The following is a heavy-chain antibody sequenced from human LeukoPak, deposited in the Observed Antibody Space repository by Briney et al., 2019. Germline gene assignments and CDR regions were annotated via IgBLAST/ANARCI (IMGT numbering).Heavy chain of an antibody. Sequence: SVKVSCKASGGTFSSYAISWVRQAPGQGLEWMGRIIPIFGTANYAQKFQGRVTIATDESTSTAYMELSSLRSEDTAVYYCARGGTGLSTTDYWGQGTLVTVSS. CDR1: GGTFSSYA. J-gene: IGHJ4*02. CDR2: IIPIFGTA. CDR3: ARGGTGLSTTDY. D-gene: IGHD1-26*01. V-gene: IGHV1-69*05.